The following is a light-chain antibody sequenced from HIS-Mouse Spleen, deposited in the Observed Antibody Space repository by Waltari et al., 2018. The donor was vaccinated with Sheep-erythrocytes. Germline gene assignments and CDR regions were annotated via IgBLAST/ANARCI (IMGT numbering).Light chain of an antibody. CDR2: EGS. V-gene: IGLV2-23*01. CDR3: CSYAGSSTPWV. Sequence: QSALTQPASVSGSPGQPITIPCTGTSSYVGRYNLVSWYQQHPGKAPKLMIYEGSKRPSGVSNRFSGSKSGNTASLTISGLQAEDEADYYCCSYAGSSTPWVFGGGTKLTVL. CDR1: SSYVGRYNL. J-gene: IGLJ3*02.